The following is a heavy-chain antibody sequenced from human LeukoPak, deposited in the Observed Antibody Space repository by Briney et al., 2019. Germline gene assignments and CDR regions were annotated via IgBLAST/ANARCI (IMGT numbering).Heavy chain of an antibody. CDR1: GDSIRSHY. J-gene: IGHJ3*01. CDR3: ARGGEGYNDDAFEV. Sequence: SETLSLTCTVSGDSIRSHYCAWIRQPPGKGLESIGHIYNSATTDYNPSFKSRVTISLDTSKKQFSLKMTSVTALDSAVYYCARGGEGYNDDAFEVWGLGTAVTVSS. V-gene: IGHV4-59*11. CDR2: IYNSATT. D-gene: IGHD5-24*01.